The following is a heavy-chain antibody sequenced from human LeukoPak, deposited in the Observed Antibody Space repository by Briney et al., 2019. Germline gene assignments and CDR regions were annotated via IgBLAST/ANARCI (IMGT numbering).Heavy chain of an antibody. J-gene: IGHJ4*02. CDR2: ISAYNGNT. CDR1: GYTFTSYG. D-gene: IGHD3-10*01. V-gene: IGHV1-18*01. Sequence: GASVKISCKASGYTFTSYGISWVRQAPGQGLEWMGWISAYNGNTNYAQKLQGRVTMTTDTSTSTAYMELRSLRSDDTAVYYCARDLLGYYGSGSYSVPGYWGQGTLVTVSS. CDR3: ARDLLGYYGSGSYSVPGY.